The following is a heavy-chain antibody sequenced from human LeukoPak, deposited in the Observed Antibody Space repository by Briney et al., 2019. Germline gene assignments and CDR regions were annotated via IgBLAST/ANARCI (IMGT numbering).Heavy chain of an antibody. Sequence: PGGSLRLSCAASGFTFSSYAMSWVRQAPGKGLERVSAISGSGGSTYYADSVKGRFTISRDNSKNTLYLQMNSLRAEDTAVYYCAKINTDDYYGSGSYLVYWGQGTLVTVSS. CDR1: GFTFSSYA. CDR2: ISGSGGST. J-gene: IGHJ4*02. D-gene: IGHD3-10*01. V-gene: IGHV3-23*01. CDR3: AKINTDDYYGSGSYLVY.